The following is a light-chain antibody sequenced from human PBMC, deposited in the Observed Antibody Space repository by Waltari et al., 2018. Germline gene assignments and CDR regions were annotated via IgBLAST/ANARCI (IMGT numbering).Light chain of an antibody. CDR1: QSISSW. J-gene: IGKJ1*01. CDR3: QQYNSYSWT. CDR2: KAS. Sequence: TCRASQSISSWLAWYQQKLGKAPLLLFYKASSLESGVPSRCSGSGSGTEFTLTISSLQPDDFATYYCQQYNSYSWTFGQGTKVEIK. V-gene: IGKV1-5*03.